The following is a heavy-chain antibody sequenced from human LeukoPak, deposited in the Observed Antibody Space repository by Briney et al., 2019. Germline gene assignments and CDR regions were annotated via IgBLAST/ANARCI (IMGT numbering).Heavy chain of an antibody. J-gene: IGHJ5*02. D-gene: IGHD3-9*01. Sequence: KTSETLSLTCTVSGGSISSYYWSWIRQPPGKGLEWIGYIYYSGSTNYNPSLKSRVTISVDTSKNQFSLKLSSVTAADTAVYYRARVPLHYDILTGYYNRWFDPWGQGTLVTVSS. CDR2: IYYSGST. V-gene: IGHV4-59*01. CDR3: ARVPLHYDILTGYYNRWFDP. CDR1: GGSISSYY.